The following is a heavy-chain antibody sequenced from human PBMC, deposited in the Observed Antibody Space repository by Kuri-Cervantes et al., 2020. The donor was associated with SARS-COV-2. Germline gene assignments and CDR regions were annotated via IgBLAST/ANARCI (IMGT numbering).Heavy chain of an antibody. J-gene: IGHJ3*02. Sequence: SVKVSCKASGGTFSSYAISWVRQAPGQGPEWMGGIIPIFGTANYAQKFQGRVTITTDESTSTAYMELSSLRSEDTAVYYCASLYFDDSSSEDYAFDIWGQGTMVTVSS. CDR2: IIPIFGTA. D-gene: IGHD6-13*01. CDR1: GGTFSSYA. V-gene: IGHV1-69*05. CDR3: ASLYFDDSSSEDYAFDI.